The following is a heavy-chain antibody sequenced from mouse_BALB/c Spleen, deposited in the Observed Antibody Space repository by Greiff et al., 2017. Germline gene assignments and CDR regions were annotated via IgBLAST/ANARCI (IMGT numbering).Heavy chain of an antibody. J-gene: IGHJ3*01. D-gene: IGHD2-3*01. Sequence: EVKLVESGGGLVQPGGSMKLSCAASGFTFSDDWMDWVRQSPEKGLEWVAEIRSKADNNATYYAESVKGRFTTSRDDSKSSVYLQMNSSRAADTCIYYSTPLYEGYLFAYWGQGTLVTVSA. V-gene: IGHV6-6*01. CDR2: IRSKADNNAT. CDR1: GFTFSDDW. CDR3: TPLYEGYLFAY.